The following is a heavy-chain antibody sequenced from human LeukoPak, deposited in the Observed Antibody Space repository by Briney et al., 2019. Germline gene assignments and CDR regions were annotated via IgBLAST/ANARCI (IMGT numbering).Heavy chain of an antibody. J-gene: IGHJ3*02. CDR3: ARDGFEWDAFDI. Sequence: PSETLSLTCTVSGGSISSYYWSWIRQPPGKGLEWIGYIYYSGSTNYNPSLKSRVTISVDTSKNQFSLKLSSVTAADTAVYYCARDGFEWDAFDIWGQGTMVTVSS. D-gene: IGHD3-10*01. CDR1: GGSISSYY. V-gene: IGHV4-59*01. CDR2: IYYSGST.